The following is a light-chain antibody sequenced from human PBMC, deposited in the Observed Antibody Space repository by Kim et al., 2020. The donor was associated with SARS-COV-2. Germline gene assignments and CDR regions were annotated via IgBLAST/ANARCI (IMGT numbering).Light chain of an antibody. CDR2: DAS. J-gene: IGKJ5*01. V-gene: IGKV1-13*02. CDR1: QAISSG. Sequence: AIQLTLSPSSLSASVGDRVTITCRASQAISSGLAWYQQKPGKAPNLLIFDASTLESGVPSRFSGSGSGTDFTLTINSLQPEDFATYNCQQFNSYPISFGQGTRLEIK. CDR3: QQFNSYPIS.